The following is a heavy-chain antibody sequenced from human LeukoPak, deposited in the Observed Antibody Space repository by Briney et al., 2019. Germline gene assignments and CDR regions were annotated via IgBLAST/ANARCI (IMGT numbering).Heavy chain of an antibody. V-gene: IGHV4-39*01. J-gene: IGHJ4*02. CDR2: IYYSGNT. Sequence: SETLSLTCTVSGGSISTSNYYWVWIRQPPGKGLEWIGSIYYSGNTFYNPSLKSRVTTSVDTSNNQFSLKLNSVTAADTAVYYCAIQIVGTTGSLDYWGQGTLVTVSS. CDR3: AIQIVGTTGSLDY. D-gene: IGHD1-26*01. CDR1: GGSISTSNYY.